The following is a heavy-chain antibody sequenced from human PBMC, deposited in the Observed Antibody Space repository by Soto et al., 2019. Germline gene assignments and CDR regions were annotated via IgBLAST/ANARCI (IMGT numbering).Heavy chain of an antibody. V-gene: IGHV1-18*01. D-gene: IGHD3-16*01. Sequence: QVQLVQSGDEVKKPGASVKVSCKASGYIFVKYGIAWLRQAPGQGLEWMGWISPYTGNTHSATKVQGRLTMTTDTSTSTAYMDLGSLTSDDTAVYYCVMVDNYVTPTPQDVWGQGTTVTVS. CDR2: ISPYTGNT. CDR1: GYIFVKYG. CDR3: VMVDNYVTPTPQDV. J-gene: IGHJ6*02.